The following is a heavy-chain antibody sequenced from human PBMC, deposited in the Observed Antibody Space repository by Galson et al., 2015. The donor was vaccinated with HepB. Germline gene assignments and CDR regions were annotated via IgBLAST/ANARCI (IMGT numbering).Heavy chain of an antibody. Sequence: SLRLSCAASGFTFSRFSSYSMSWVRQAPGKGLEWVANIGQDGREIYYVDSVKGRFTISRDNAKNSLYLQMNTLRAEDTAVYYCARPYSSSWYSALSLGYWGQGTLVAVSS. CDR3: ARPYSSSWYSALSLGY. CDR1: GFTFSRFSSYS. J-gene: IGHJ4*02. CDR2: IGQDGREI. V-gene: IGHV3-7*03. D-gene: IGHD6-13*01.